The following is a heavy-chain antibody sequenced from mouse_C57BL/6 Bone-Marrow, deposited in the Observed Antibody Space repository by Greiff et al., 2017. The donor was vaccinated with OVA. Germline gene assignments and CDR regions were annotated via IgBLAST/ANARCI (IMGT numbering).Heavy chain of an antibody. CDR2: IRSKSNNYAT. Sequence: EVKLVESGGGLVQPKGSLKLSCAASGFSFNTYAMNWVRQAPGKGLEWVARIRSKSNNYATYYADSVKDRFTISRDDSESMLYLQMNNLKTEDTAMYYCVRHGLRPWYFDVWGTGTTVTVSS. V-gene: IGHV10-1*01. D-gene: IGHD1-1*01. CDR1: GFSFNTYA. CDR3: VRHGLRPWYFDV. J-gene: IGHJ1*03.